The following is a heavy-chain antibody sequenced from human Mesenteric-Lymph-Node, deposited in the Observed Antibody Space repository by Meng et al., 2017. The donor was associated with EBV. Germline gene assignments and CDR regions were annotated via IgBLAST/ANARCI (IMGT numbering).Heavy chain of an antibody. V-gene: IGHV4-4*02. CDR3: ARGQWSSSWYFLDY. CDR2: IYHSSGTT. D-gene: IGHD6-13*01. CDR1: GGDISSSSW. Sequence: QVQLQESGPGLVKPSGTLSLTCSVAGGDISSSSWWSWVRQPPGKGLEWLGEIYHSSGTTNYNPSLKSRVTISVDTSKNQFSLKLSSVTAADTAVYYCARGQWSSSWYFLDYWGQGTLVTVSS. J-gene: IGHJ4*02.